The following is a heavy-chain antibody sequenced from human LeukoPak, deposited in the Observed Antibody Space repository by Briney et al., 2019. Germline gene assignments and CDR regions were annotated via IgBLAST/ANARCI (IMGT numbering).Heavy chain of an antibody. V-gene: IGHV1-69*05. CDR3: ARISYCGGDCYPNYFDY. D-gene: IGHD2-21*02. CDR1: GGTFSSYA. Sequence: ASVKVSCKASGGTFSSYAISWMRQAPGQGLEWMGGIIPIFGTANYAQKFQGRVTITTDESTSTAYMELSSLRSEDTAVYYCARISYCGGDCYPNYFDYWGQGTLVTVSS. J-gene: IGHJ4*02. CDR2: IIPIFGTA.